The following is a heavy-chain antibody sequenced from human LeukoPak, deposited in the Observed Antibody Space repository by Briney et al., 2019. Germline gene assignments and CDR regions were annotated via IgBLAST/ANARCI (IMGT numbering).Heavy chain of an antibody. CDR2: IKNDGRST. J-gene: IGHJ4*02. CDR3: ARDSSSYGVGYFDY. CDR1: GFTFSRYW. V-gene: IGHV3-74*01. Sequence: GRTLRLSCAASGFTFSRYWMNWVRQARGKGLVWVSRIKNDGRSTTYAEFVKGRFAISKDYAKNTLYLQINSLRADDTAVFYCARDSSSYGVGYFDYWGQGTLVTASS. D-gene: IGHD3-16*01.